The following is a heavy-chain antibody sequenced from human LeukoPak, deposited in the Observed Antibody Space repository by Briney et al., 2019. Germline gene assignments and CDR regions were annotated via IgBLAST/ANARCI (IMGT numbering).Heavy chain of an antibody. CDR2: IYPGDSDT. J-gene: IGHJ4*02. CDR3: ARRTDRSFWYLDY. V-gene: IGHV5-51*01. Sequence: PGESLKISCKGSGYSFTNYWIGWVRQMPGKGLEWMGIIYPGDSDTRYSPSFRGQVTISADKSISTAYLQWSSLKASDTAMYYCARRTDRSFWYLDYWGQGTLVTVSS. CDR1: GYSFTNYW.